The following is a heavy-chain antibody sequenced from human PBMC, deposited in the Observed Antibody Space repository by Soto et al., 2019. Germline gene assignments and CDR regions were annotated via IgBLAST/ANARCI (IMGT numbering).Heavy chain of an antibody. CDR2: ISAYNGNT. Sequence: QVQLVQSGAEVKKPGASVKVSCKASGYTFTSYGISWVRQAPGQGLEWMGWISAYNGNTNYAQKLQGRVTMTTDTPTSTAYMELRSLRSDDTAVYYCARDLYDILTGYRINWFDPWGQGTLVTVSS. V-gene: IGHV1-18*04. CDR1: GYTFTSYG. D-gene: IGHD3-9*01. J-gene: IGHJ5*02. CDR3: ARDLYDILTGYRINWFDP.